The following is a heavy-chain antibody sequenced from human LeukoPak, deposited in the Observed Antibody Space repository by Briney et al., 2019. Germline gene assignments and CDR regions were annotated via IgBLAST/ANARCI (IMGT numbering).Heavy chain of an antibody. CDR1: GFTFNSFG. Sequence: PGGSPRLSCAASGFTFNSFGMHWVRQAPGKGLEWVAVISYDGSNKYSADSVKGRFTISRDNSKNTLYLQMNSLRPEDTAVYYCATDHGFHYGAYFDYWGQGTLVTVSS. D-gene: IGHD4-17*01. CDR2: ISYDGSNK. CDR3: ATDHGFHYGAYFDY. J-gene: IGHJ4*02. V-gene: IGHV3-30*03.